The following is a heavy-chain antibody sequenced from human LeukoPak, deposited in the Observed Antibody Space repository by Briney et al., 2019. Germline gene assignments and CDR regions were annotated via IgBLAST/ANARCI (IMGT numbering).Heavy chain of an antibody. CDR3: ARRGYYGSGSYYRDYYYYMDV. CDR2: INHSGST. Sequence: SETLSLTCTVSGGSISSYYWSWIRQPPGKGLEWIGEINHSGSTNYNPSLKSRVTISVDTSKNQFSLKLSSVTAADTAVYYCARRGYYGSGSYYRDYYYYMDVWGKGTTVTISS. CDR1: GGSISSYY. D-gene: IGHD3-10*01. J-gene: IGHJ6*03. V-gene: IGHV4-34*01.